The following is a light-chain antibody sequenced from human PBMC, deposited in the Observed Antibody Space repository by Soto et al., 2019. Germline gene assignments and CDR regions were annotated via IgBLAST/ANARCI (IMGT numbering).Light chain of an antibody. CDR3: ISYSSSSTLYV. CDR2: EVR. J-gene: IGLJ1*01. V-gene: IGLV2-14*01. Sequence: QSVLTQPASVSGSPGQSITISCTGTSSDIGGYNFVSWYQQHPGKAPTLLIYEVRHRPSGISNRFSGSKSGNTASLTISGVQAEDEADYYSISYSSSSTLYVFGPGTKLTVL. CDR1: SSDIGGYNF.